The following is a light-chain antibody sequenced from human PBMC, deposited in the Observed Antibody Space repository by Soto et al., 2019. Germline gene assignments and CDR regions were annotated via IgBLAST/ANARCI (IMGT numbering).Light chain of an antibody. CDR3: CSYAGSSTYV. CDR2: QGS. Sequence: SVLTQPASASGPPGQSITISCTGTSSDVGSYNLVSWYQQYPGKAPKLMSYQGSKRPPGVSNRFSGSKSGNTASLTISGLQAEDEADYYCCSYAGSSTYVFGTGTKVTVL. V-gene: IGLV2-23*01. CDR1: SSDVGSYNL. J-gene: IGLJ1*01.